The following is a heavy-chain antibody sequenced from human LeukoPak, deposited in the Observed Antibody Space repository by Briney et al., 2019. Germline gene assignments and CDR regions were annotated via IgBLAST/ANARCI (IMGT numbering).Heavy chain of an antibody. CDR3: ARAVDGYSGYELDY. Sequence: GGSLRLSCAASGFTFSSYEMNWVRQAPGKGLEWVSYISSGSTIYDADSVKGRFTISRDNAKNSLYLQMNSLRAEDTAVYYCARAVDGYSGYELDYWGQGTLVTVSS. CDR2: ISSGSTI. CDR1: GFTFSSYE. V-gene: IGHV3-48*03. D-gene: IGHD5-12*01. J-gene: IGHJ4*02.